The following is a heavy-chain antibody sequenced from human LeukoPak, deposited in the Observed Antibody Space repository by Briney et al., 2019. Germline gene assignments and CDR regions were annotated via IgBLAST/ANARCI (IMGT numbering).Heavy chain of an antibody. D-gene: IGHD6-19*01. V-gene: IGHV4-34*01. CDR1: GGSFSGYY. Sequence: SETLSLTCAVSGGSFSGYYWSWIRQPPGKGLEWIGEINHSGSTNYNPSLKSRVTISVDTSKNQFSLKLSSVTAADTAVYYCARQAEAGASGYYFDYWGQGTLVTVSS. CDR2: INHSGST. CDR3: ARQAEAGASGYYFDY. J-gene: IGHJ4*02.